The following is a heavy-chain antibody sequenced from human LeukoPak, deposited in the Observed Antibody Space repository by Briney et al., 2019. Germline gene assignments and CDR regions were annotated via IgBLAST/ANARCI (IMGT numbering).Heavy chain of an antibody. Sequence: GGSLRLSCAASGFTFSSYGMHWVRQAPGKGLEWVAFIRYDGSNKYYADSVKGRFTISRDNSKNTLYLQMNSLRAEDTAVYYCAKDQQQIAASGWFDPWGQGTLVTVSS. CDR3: AKDQQQIAASGWFDP. CDR1: GFTFSSYG. V-gene: IGHV3-30*02. J-gene: IGHJ5*02. D-gene: IGHD6-25*01. CDR2: IRYDGSNK.